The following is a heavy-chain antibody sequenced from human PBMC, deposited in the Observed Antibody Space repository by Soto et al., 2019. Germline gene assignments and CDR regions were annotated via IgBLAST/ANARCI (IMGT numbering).Heavy chain of an antibody. CDR3: ARDRRGYSSSWYELEYFQH. CDR1: GDSVSSNSAA. Sequence: QVQLQQSGPGLVKPSQTLSLTCAISGDSVSSNSAAWNWIRQSPLRGLEWLGRTYYRSKWYNDYAVSVKSRITINPDTSKNQFSLQLNSVTPEDTAVYYCARDRRGYSSSWYELEYFQHWGQGTLVTVSS. CDR2: TYYRSKWYN. J-gene: IGHJ1*01. D-gene: IGHD6-13*01. V-gene: IGHV6-1*01.